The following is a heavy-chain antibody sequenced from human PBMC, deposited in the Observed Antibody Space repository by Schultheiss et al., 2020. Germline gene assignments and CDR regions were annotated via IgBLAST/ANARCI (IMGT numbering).Heavy chain of an antibody. Sequence: ETLSLTCTVSGGSISSSSYYWGWVRQAPGKGLEWVANIKQDGSEKYYVDSVKGRFTISRDNSKNTLYLQMNSLRAEDTAVYYCAKTSYLPTVGDYWGQGTLVTVSS. V-gene: IGHV3-7*05. J-gene: IGHJ4*02. CDR1: GGSISSSSYY. CDR2: IKQDGSEK. D-gene: IGHD4-11*01. CDR3: AKTSYLPTVGDY.